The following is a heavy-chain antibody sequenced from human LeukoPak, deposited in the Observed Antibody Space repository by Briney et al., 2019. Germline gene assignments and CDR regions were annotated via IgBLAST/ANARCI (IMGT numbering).Heavy chain of an antibody. V-gene: IGHV4-59*01. J-gene: IGHJ4*02. Sequence: SETLSLTCTVSGGSISSYYWSWIREPPGKGLEWIGYIYYSGSTNYNPSLKSRVTISVDTSKNQFSLKLSSVTAADTAVYYCARDMGDYAALGYWGQGTLVTVSS. D-gene: IGHD4-17*01. CDR2: IYYSGST. CDR1: GGSISSYY. CDR3: ARDMGDYAALGY.